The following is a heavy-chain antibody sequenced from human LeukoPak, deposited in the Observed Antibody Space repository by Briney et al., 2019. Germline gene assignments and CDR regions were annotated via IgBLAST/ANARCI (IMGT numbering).Heavy chain of an antibody. D-gene: IGHD2-2*02. CDR3: ARGRCSSTSCYIYYMDV. Sequence: GSSVKVSCKASGGTFSSYAISWVRQAPGQGLEWMGGIIPIFGTANYAQKFQGRVTITTDESTSTAYMELSSPRSEDTAVYYCARGRCSSTSCYIYYMDVWGKGTTVTVSS. V-gene: IGHV1-69*05. J-gene: IGHJ6*03. CDR2: IIPIFGTA. CDR1: GGTFSSYA.